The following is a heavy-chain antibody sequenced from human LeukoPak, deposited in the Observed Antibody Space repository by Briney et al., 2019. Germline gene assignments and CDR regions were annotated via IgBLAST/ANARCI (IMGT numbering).Heavy chain of an antibody. Sequence: SETLSLTCTVSGGSISSYYWSWIRQPPGKGLEWIGYIYYSGSTNYNPSLKSRVTISVDTSKNQFSLKLSSVTAADTAVYYCARASPADIVVVVAANRDAFDIWGQGTMVTVSS. D-gene: IGHD2-15*01. V-gene: IGHV4-59*01. CDR1: GGSISSYY. CDR2: IYYSGST. CDR3: ARASPADIVVVVAANRDAFDI. J-gene: IGHJ3*02.